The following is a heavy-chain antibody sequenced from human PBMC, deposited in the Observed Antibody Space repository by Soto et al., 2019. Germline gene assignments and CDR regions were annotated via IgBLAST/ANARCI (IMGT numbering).Heavy chain of an antibody. CDR2: IKGEADGGTT. CDR1: GFTFSNAW. D-gene: IGHD3-3*01. J-gene: IGHJ4*02. Sequence: PGGSLRLSCAASGFTFSNAWMSWVRQAPGKGLEWVGRIKGEADGGTTDYAAPVKGRITISRDHSKDTLYLQMNSLKTEDTAVYYFPTGLSTAYYTLVYGGQGPPVTGS. V-gene: IGHV3-15*01. CDR3: PTGLSTAYYTLVY.